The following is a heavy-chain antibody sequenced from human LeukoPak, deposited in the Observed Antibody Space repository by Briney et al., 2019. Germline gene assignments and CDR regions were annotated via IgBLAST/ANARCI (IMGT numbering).Heavy chain of an antibody. J-gene: IGHJ6*02. V-gene: IGHV1-69*13. CDR1: GGTFSSYA. D-gene: IGHD4-17*01. Sequence: SVKVSCKASGGTFSSYAISWVRQAPGQGLEWMGGIIPIFGTANYAQKFQGRVTITADESTSTAYMELSSLRSEDTAVYYCARILMATVTTLSTKYGMDVWGQGTTVTVSS. CDR2: IIPIFGTA. CDR3: ARILMATVTTLSTKYGMDV.